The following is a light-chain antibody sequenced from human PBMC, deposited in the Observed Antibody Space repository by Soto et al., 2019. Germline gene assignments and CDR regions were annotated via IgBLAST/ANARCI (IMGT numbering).Light chain of an antibody. J-gene: IGKJ4*01. CDR1: RCISSY. CDR3: QQTNSFP. V-gene: IGKV1-9*01. Sequence: DIQLTQSPSFLSASVGDSLTITCRASRCISSYLAWYQQKPGKAPKLLIYGASTLQSGVPSRFSCSGSGTEFTLTIRSLQPEDFATYYCQQTNSFPFGGGTKVEIK. CDR2: GAS.